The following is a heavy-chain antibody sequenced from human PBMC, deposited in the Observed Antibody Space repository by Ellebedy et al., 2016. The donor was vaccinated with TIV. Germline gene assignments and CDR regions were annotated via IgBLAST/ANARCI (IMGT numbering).Heavy chain of an antibody. D-gene: IGHD3-16*01. Sequence: GESLKISCAASGFTFRVTWMSWARQAPGKGLERVARIKYDGADKDYVDSVKGRFTISRDNAKNSLYLQMNSLRVEDTAVYFCVRARNYALDSWGQGTLVTVSS. CDR3: VRARNYALDS. J-gene: IGHJ4*02. CDR2: IKYDGADK. CDR1: GFTFRVTW. V-gene: IGHV3-7*01.